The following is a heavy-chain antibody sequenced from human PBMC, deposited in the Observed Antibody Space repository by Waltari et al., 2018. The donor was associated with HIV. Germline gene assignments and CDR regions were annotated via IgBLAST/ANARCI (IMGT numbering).Heavy chain of an antibody. J-gene: IGHJ4*02. CDR1: GFIFSNAW. CDR2: IKSKSEGGTK. V-gene: IGHV3-15*01. Sequence: EVQLVESGGGLVKPGGSLRLSCAASGFIFSNAWMSWVRQAPGKVLEWFGRIKSKSEGGTKDYAAPVKGRFTISRDDSKNTLYLQMNTLKTEDTAVYYCTTGAEDLWRVYWGQGNLVTVSS. D-gene: IGHD3-10*01. CDR3: TTGAEDLWRVY.